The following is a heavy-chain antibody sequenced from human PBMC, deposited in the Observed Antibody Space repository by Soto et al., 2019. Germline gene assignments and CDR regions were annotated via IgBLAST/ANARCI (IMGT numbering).Heavy chain of an antibody. Sequence: QVQLQESGPGLVKPSGTLSLTCAVSGGSISSSDWWSWVRQPPGKGLEWIGEVYDSGSTNYNPSLKSRVTISVDKSKNQFSLKLSSVTAADTAVYYCARGIGYYSAEYFQHWGQGTLVTVSS. J-gene: IGHJ1*01. CDR2: VYDSGST. D-gene: IGHD3-22*01. CDR1: GGSISSSDW. CDR3: ARGIGYYSAEYFQH. V-gene: IGHV4-4*02.